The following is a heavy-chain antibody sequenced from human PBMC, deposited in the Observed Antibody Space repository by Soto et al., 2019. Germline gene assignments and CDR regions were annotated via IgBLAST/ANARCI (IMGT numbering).Heavy chain of an antibody. D-gene: IGHD4-17*01. V-gene: IGHV4-39*01. CDR1: GGSISSSSYY. Sequence: QLQLQESGPGLVKPSETLSLTCTVSGGSISSSSYYWAWIRQPPGKGLEWIGSIYSSGSTYYNPSLKSRVTISVDTSKNQFSLKLSSVTAADTAVYYCARHDYGDYEFDYWSQGTLVTVSS. J-gene: IGHJ4*02. CDR3: ARHDYGDYEFDY. CDR2: IYSSGST.